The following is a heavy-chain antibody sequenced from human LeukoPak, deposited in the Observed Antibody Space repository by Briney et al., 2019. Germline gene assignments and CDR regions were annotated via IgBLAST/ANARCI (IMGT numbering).Heavy chain of an antibody. CDR1: GYTFTGYY. J-gene: IGHJ5*02. Sequence: ASVKVSCKASGYTFTGYYMHWVRQAPGQRLEGRGWINPNSGGTNYAQKFHGRVTMPRDTTISTACMELRRLRSDDTAVYYCARDQYTANSGSYSYEFDPGGQGTLVTVSS. CDR2: INPNSGGT. D-gene: IGHD1-26*01. CDR3: ARDQYTANSGSYSYEFDP. V-gene: IGHV1-2*02.